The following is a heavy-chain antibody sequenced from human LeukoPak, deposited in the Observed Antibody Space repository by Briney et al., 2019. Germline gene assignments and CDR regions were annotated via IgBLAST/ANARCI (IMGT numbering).Heavy chain of an antibody. Sequence: ASVKVSCKAFGGSFSSEAISWVRQAPGQGLEWMGGIIPIFGTANYAQKFHGRVTITTDESTSTAYMELSSLRSEDTAVYYCARADSSGSHFDYWGQGTLVTVSS. V-gene: IGHV1-69*05. CDR1: GGSFSSEA. CDR3: ARADSSGSHFDY. J-gene: IGHJ4*02. D-gene: IGHD3-22*01. CDR2: IIPIFGTA.